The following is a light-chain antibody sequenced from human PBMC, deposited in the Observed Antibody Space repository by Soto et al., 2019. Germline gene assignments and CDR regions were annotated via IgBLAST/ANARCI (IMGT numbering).Light chain of an antibody. J-gene: IGLJ2*01. CDR1: RSNIGSNY. Sequence: QSVLTQPPSAFGSPGQRVTISCSGSRSNIGSNYVYWFQQLPRMAPKLLIYMNYQRPAGVPDRFSGSKSGTSASLAISGLRSEDEADYYCAAWDDNLGGLVVFGGGTKVTVL. CDR3: AAWDDNLGGLVV. V-gene: IGLV1-47*01. CDR2: MNY.